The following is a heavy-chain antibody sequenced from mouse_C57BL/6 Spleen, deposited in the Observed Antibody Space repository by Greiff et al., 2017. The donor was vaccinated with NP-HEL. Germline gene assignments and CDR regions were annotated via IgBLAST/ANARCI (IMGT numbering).Heavy chain of an antibody. CDR1: GYTFTSYT. Sequence: VQLQQSGAELARPGASVKMSCKASGYTFTSYTMHWVKQRPGQGLEWIGYINPSSGYTKYNQKFKDKATLTADKSSSTAYMQLSSLTSDDSAVYYCARSDGDYAMDYWGQGTSVTVAS. V-gene: IGHV1-4*01. CDR3: ARSDGDYAMDY. CDR2: INPSSGYT. D-gene: IGHD2-3*01. J-gene: IGHJ4*01.